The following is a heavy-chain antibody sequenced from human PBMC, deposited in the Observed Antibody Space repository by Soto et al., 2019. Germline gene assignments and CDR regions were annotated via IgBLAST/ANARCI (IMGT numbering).Heavy chain of an antibody. J-gene: IGHJ4*02. CDR3: AKDPIVVVVAARTFDY. Sequence: GGSLRLSCAASGFTFSSYAMSWVRQAPGKGLEWVSAISGSGGSTYYADSGKGRFTSSRDNSKNTLYLQMNSLRAEDTAVYYCAKDPIVVVVAARTFDYWGQGTLVTVSS. CDR2: ISGSGGST. CDR1: GFTFSSYA. D-gene: IGHD2-15*01. V-gene: IGHV3-23*01.